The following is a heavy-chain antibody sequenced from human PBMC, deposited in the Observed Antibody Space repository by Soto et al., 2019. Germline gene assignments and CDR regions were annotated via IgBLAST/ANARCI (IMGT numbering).Heavy chain of an antibody. CDR2: ISGSGGST. CDR1: GFTFSSYA. J-gene: IGHJ5*02. Sequence: GGSLRLSCASSGFTFSSYAMSLVRQAPGKGLEWVSAISGSGGSTYYADTVKGRLTISRDNSKNTLYLQMNSLRAEDTAVYYCAKDRGTVTTIVGFHWFDPWGQGTLVTVSS. V-gene: IGHV3-23*01. CDR3: AKDRGTVTTIVGFHWFDP. D-gene: IGHD4-17*01.